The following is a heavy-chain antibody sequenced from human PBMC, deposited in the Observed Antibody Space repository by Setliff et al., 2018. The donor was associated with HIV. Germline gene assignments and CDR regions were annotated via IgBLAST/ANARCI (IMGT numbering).Heavy chain of an antibody. Sequence: PSETLSLTCAATGVAISGSTYYWAWIRQSPGRGLQWIGSVHYTGSSYRNPSLKSRLTISIDTSRNHFSLNLTTVTAADTAVYYCAMTLRLFDRGYMDVWGKGTTVTVSS. V-gene: IGHV4-39*02. CDR2: VHYTGSS. D-gene: IGHD3-9*01. CDR3: AMTLRLFDRGYMDV. CDR1: GVAISGSTYY. J-gene: IGHJ6*03.